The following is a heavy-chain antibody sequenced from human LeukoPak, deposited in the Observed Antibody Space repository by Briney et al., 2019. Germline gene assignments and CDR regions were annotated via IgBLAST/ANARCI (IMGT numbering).Heavy chain of an antibody. D-gene: IGHD6-19*01. Sequence: GGSLRLSCAASGFTVSNNYMSWVRQAPGQGLEWVSVIYRNGSTYYADSVKGRFTISRDNSKNTLYLQMNSLRAEDTAVYYCAKDLGSSGWYIDYWGQGTLVTVSS. J-gene: IGHJ4*02. V-gene: IGHV3-53*01. CDR2: IYRNGST. CDR1: GFTVSNNY. CDR3: AKDLGSSGWYIDY.